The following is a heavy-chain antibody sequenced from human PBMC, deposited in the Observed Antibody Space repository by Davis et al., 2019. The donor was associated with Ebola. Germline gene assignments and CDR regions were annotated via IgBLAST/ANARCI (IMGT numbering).Heavy chain of an antibody. CDR1: GGSISSYY. V-gene: IGHV4-59*01. CDR3: ARVATIGWYFDY. Sequence: PSETLSLTCTVSGGSISSYYWSWIRQPPGKGLEWIGYIYYSGSTNYNPSLKSRVTISVDTSKNQFSLKLSSVTAADTAVYYCARVATIGWYFDYWGQGTLVTVSS. J-gene: IGHJ4*02. CDR2: IYYSGST. D-gene: IGHD2-15*01.